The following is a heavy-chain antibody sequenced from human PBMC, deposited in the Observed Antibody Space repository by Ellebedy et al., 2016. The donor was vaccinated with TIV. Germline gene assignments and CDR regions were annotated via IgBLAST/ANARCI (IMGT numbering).Heavy chain of an antibody. CDR1: GFTVSTNY. J-gene: IGHJ4*02. Sequence: GESLKISXAASGFTVSTNYMTWLRQAPGKGLEWVSVIYTDGSTHYAESVKGRFTISRDNSKNTLFLQMNSLRADDTAVYYCAKDLGRNHWPIFDSWGQGTLVTVSS. CDR3: AKDLGRNHWPIFDS. V-gene: IGHV3-53*01. CDR2: IYTDGST. D-gene: IGHD1-14*01.